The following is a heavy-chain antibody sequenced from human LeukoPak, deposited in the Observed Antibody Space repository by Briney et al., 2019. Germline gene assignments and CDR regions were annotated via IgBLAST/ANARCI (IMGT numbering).Heavy chain of an antibody. V-gene: IGHV4-59*01. CDR2: IYYSGST. CDR1: GGSISSYY. CDR3: AMGDYYDSSGYPLLYY. J-gene: IGHJ4*02. D-gene: IGHD3-22*01. Sequence: PSETLSLTCTVPGGSISSYYWNWIRQPPGKGLEWIGYIYYSGSTNYNPSLKSRVTISVDTSKNQFSLKLSSVTAADTAVYYCAMGDYYDSSGYPLLYYWGQGTLVTVSS.